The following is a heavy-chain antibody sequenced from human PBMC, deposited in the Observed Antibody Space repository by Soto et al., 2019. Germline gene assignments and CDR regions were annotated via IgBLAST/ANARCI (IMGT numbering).Heavy chain of an antibody. J-gene: IGHJ4*02. CDR3: ARRGVYSRRENYFDY. D-gene: IGHD2-8*01. Sequence: QLQLQESGPGLVKPSETLSLTCTVSGGSISSSSYYWGWIRQPPGKGLEWIGSIYYSGSTYYNPSLKSRVTISVDTSKNQFSLKLSSVTAADTAVYYCARRGVYSRRENYFDYWGQGTLVTVSS. V-gene: IGHV4-39*01. CDR2: IYYSGST. CDR1: GGSISSSSYY.